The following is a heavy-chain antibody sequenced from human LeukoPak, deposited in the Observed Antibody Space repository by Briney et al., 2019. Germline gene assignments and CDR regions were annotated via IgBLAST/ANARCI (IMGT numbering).Heavy chain of an antibody. J-gene: IGHJ4*02. CDR1: GYTFTSYY. CDR3: ARSDSSGWSSTVDY. CDR2: INPNSGGT. V-gene: IGHV1-2*02. D-gene: IGHD6-19*01. Sequence: GASVKVSCKASGYTFTSYYMHWVRQAPGQGLEWMGWINPNSGGTNYAQKFQGRVTMTRDTSISTAYMELSRLRSDDTAVYYCARSDSSGWSSTVDYWGQGTLVTVSS.